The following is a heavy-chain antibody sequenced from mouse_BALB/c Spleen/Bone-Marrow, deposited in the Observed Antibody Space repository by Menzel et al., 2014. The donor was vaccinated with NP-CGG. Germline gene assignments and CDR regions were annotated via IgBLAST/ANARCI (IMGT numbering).Heavy chain of an antibody. D-gene: IGHD2-4*01. CDR2: IYPGSGST. V-gene: IGHV1-77*01. CDR3: ARYYDYAWYFDV. J-gene: IGHJ1*01. CDR1: GYTFTDYV. Sequence: VQLVESGPELVKPGASVKMSCKASGYTFTDYVISWVKQRTGQGLEWIGEIYPGSGSTYYNEKFKGKATLTADKSSXTAYMQLSSPTSEDSAVYFCARYYDYAWYFDVWGAGTTVTVSS.